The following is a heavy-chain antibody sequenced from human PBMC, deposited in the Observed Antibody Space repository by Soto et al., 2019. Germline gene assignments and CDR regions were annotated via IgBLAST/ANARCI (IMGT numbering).Heavy chain of an antibody. CDR1: GYTFTSYG. CDR2: ISAYNGNT. CDR3: ARAILGYCSGGSCYWFDP. J-gene: IGHJ5*02. D-gene: IGHD2-15*01. V-gene: IGHV1-18*01. Sequence: ASVKVSCKASGYTFTSYGISWVRQAPGQGLEWMGWISAYNGNTNYAQKLQGRVTMTTDTSTSTAYMELRSLRSDDTAVYYCARAILGYCSGGSCYWFDPWGQGTLVIVSS.